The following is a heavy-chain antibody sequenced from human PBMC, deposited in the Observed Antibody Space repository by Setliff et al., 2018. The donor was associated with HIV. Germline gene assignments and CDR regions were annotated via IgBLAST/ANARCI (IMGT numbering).Heavy chain of an antibody. D-gene: IGHD3-22*01. J-gene: IGHJ4*02. Sequence: ASVKVSCKASGGTFSNYAITWVRQAPGQGLEWVGSISASSVNANYTQGRVTMTRDTSTSTVYMDLSSLRSEDTAVYYCAKDLFRTPYYDSSPYWSYFDSWGQGTLVTVSS. CDR1: GGTFSNYA. CDR3: AKDLFRTPYYDSSPYWSYFDS. V-gene: IGHV1-18*01. CDR2: ISASSVNA.